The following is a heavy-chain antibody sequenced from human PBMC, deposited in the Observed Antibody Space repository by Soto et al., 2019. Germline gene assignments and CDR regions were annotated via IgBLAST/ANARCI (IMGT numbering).Heavy chain of an antibody. Sequence: GSLRLSCAASGFTFSNAWMNWVRQAPGKGLEWVGRIKSKTDGGTTDYAAPVKGRFTISRDDSKNTLYLQMNSLKTEDTAVYYCLYTSSHFHFDYWGQGTLVTVSS. CDR3: LYTSSHFHFDY. J-gene: IGHJ4*02. CDR2: IKSKTDGGTT. D-gene: IGHD6-13*01. V-gene: IGHV3-15*07. CDR1: GFTFSNAW.